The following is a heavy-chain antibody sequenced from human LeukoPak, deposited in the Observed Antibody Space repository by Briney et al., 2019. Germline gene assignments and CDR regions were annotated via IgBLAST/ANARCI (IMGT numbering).Heavy chain of an antibody. CDR1: GGTFSSYA. CDR2: IIPIFGTA. D-gene: IGHD1-26*01. CDR3: ARAGELGQLGRSGSYLY. Sequence: SVKVSCKASGGTFSSYAISWVRQAPGQGLEWMGGIIPIFGTANYAQKFQGRVTITTDESTSTAYMELSSLRSEDTAVYYCARAGELGQLGRSGSYLYWGQVTLVTVSS. J-gene: IGHJ4*02. V-gene: IGHV1-69*05.